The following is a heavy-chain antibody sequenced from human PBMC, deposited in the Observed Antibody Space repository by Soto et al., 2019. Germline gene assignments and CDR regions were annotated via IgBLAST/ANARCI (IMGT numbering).Heavy chain of an antibody. V-gene: IGHV4-39*01. CDR2: IFYTGRT. D-gene: IGHD3-22*01. Sequence: SSETLSLTCTVSDGSISTSSYYWGWIRQSPGKGLEWIGTIFYTGRTYYNPSLESRVTLSVDTSKNQFSLHLTSVTAADTAMYYCTRHHPHHYDSSGYFDYWGQGTLVTVSS. J-gene: IGHJ4*02. CDR1: DGSISTSSYY. CDR3: TRHHPHHYDSSGYFDY.